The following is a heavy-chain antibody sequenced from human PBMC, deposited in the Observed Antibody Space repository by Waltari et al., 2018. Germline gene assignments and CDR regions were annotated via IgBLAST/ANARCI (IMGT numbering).Heavy chain of an antibody. CDR2: ISYDGSNK. J-gene: IGHJ4*02. V-gene: IGHV3-30*18. D-gene: IGHD6-19*01. CDR3: ANIAVDEFDY. Sequence: QVQLVESGGGVVQPGRFLRLSCAASGFTFRTYGLPWVRQAPGKGLEWVAVISYDGSNKYYADSVKGRFTISRDNSKNTLYLQMNSLRAEDTAVYYCANIAVDEFDYWGQGTLVTVSS. CDR1: GFTFRTYG.